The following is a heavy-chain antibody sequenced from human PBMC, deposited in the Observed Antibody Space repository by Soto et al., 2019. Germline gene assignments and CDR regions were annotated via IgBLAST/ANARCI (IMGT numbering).Heavy chain of an antibody. CDR2: IIPMYGPA. CDR3: ARVTSMVRGVIDNWFDP. V-gene: IGHV1-69*01. J-gene: IGHJ5*02. D-gene: IGHD3-10*01. CDR1: GGTFSSYA. Sequence: QVPLVQSGAEVKKPGSSVTVSCKASGGTFSSYAIHWVRQAPGQGLEWMGGIIPMYGPAKYAQRFQGRVTITADESTTTVYMELTILTSQVTAVYYCARVTSMVRGVIDNWFDPWGHGTLVTVSS.